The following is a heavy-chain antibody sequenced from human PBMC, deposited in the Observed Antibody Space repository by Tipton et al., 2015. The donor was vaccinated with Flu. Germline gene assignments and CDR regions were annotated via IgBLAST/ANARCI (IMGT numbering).Heavy chain of an antibody. Sequence: TLSLTCVVSGYSINSDSFWGWIRQSPGRGLEWIGRVYTNTNTNYKASLKSRVTISIDRSKNQFSLRLSSVTAADTAVYYCAREGNNSSNHYYYGIDVWGQGTTVTVSS. V-gene: IGHV4-38-2*02. D-gene: IGHD1-1*01. CDR1: GYSINSDSF. CDR3: AREGNNSSNHYYYGIDV. J-gene: IGHJ6*02. CDR2: VYTNTNT.